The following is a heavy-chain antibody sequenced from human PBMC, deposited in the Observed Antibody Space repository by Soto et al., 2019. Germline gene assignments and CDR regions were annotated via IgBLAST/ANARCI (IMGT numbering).Heavy chain of an antibody. J-gene: IGHJ6*02. CDR1: GFTFISYA. Sequence: QVQLVESGGGVVQPGRSLRLSCAASGFTFISYAMHWVRQAPGKGLEWVAVISFDGSTEYYADSVKGRFTISRDNSKNPVYLQMNRVRTQATALSCRARARHGSGSYTHFACGLAVWGQVRTVTVSS. CDR3: ARARHGSGSYTHFACGLAV. CDR2: ISFDGSTE. V-gene: IGHV3-30-3*01. D-gene: IGHD3-10*01.